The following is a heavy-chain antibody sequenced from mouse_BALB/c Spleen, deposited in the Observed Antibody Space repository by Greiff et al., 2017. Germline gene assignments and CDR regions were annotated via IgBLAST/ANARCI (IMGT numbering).Heavy chain of an antibody. Sequence: VKLVESGPGLVAPSQSLSITCTVSGFSLTGYGVNWVRQPPGKGLEWLGMIWGDGSTDYNSALKSRLSISKDNSKSQVFLKMNSLQTDDTARYYCASFYYDYDDKTAYYYAMDYWGQGTSVTVSS. CDR2: IWGDGST. D-gene: IGHD2-4*01. CDR3: ASFYYDYDDKTAYYYAMDY. CDR1: GFSLTGYG. J-gene: IGHJ4*01. V-gene: IGHV2-6-7*01.